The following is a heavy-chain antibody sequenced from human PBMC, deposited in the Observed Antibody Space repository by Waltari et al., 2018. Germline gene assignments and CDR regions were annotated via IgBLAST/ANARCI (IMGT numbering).Heavy chain of an antibody. CDR3: ARDVPNGYFDY. Sequence: EVHLVQSGGGLIQPGGSLRLPCGGSGFQFTNYWMNWVRQSPGKGLEWVANINKDGRDKNYVDSVEGRFTISRDNAQNSVYLQMNSLRAEDTAVYYCARDVPNGYFDYWGSGTLVTVSS. D-gene: IGHD1-1*01. V-gene: IGHV3-7*01. J-gene: IGHJ4*02. CDR2: INKDGRDK. CDR1: GFQFTNYW.